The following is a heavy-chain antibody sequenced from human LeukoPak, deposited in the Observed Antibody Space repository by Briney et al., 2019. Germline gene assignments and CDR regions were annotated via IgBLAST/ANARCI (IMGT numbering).Heavy chain of an antibody. Sequence: SQTLSLTCTVSGGSISSGGYYWSWIRQHPGKGLERIGYIYYSGSTYYNPSLKSRVTISVDTSKNQFSLKLSSVTAADTAVYYCARERYYYDSSGYLNYYYYYGMDVWGQGTTVTVSS. V-gene: IGHV4-31*03. CDR2: IYYSGST. CDR3: ARERYYYDSSGYLNYYYYYGMDV. J-gene: IGHJ6*02. D-gene: IGHD3-22*01. CDR1: GGSISSGGYY.